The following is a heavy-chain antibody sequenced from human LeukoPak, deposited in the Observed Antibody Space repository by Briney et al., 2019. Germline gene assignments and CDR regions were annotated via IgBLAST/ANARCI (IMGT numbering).Heavy chain of an antibody. CDR3: ARLDNMVPGVPDF. Sequence: GGSVSLFCAACGFPYCSKWMGWLRQATGKGLEWGANIKRDETAKYYVDSLNVRFTISRHNTSDSLHLQMNSLRAEDSAVYYCARLDNMVPGVPDFWGPGTLVTVSS. J-gene: IGHJ4*02. V-gene: IGHV3-7*01. CDR1: GFPYCSKW. D-gene: IGHD3-10*01. CDR2: IKRDETAK.